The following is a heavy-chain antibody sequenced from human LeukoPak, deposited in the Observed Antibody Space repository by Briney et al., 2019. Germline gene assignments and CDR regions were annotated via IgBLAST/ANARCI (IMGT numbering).Heavy chain of an antibody. CDR2: INQSGTT. J-gene: IGHJ4*02. D-gene: IGHD3-16*01. V-gene: IGHV4-34*01. Sequence: SETLSLTCAVSGGSFSTFHWTWIRQPPGKGLEWIGEINQSGTTNYNPSLKSRVTMSVDTSKNQFSLKLSSVTAADTAVYYCARFTFPRVWASEYWGQGTLVTVSS. CDR1: GGSFSTFH. CDR3: ARFTFPRVWASEY.